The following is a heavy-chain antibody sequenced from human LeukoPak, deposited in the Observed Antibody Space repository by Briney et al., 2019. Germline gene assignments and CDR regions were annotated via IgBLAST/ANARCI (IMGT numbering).Heavy chain of an antibody. J-gene: IGHJ4*02. Sequence: GGSLRLSCAASGFTFSSYWMSWVRQAPGKGLEWVANIKQDGSEKYYVDSVKGRFTISRDNAKNSLYLQMNSLRAEDTAVYYCAKDLAPYYYDSSGYPFDYWGQGTLVTVSS. CDR3: AKDLAPYYYDSSGYPFDY. CDR1: GFTFSSYW. V-gene: IGHV3-7*01. D-gene: IGHD3-22*01. CDR2: IKQDGSEK.